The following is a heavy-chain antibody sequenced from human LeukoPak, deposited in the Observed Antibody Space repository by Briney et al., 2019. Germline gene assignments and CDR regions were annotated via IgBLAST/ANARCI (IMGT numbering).Heavy chain of an antibody. Sequence: SETLSLTCTVSGGSISSGSYYWSWIRQPAGKGLEWIGRIYTSGSTNYNPSLKSRVTISVDTSKNQFSLKLSSVTAADTAVYYCARDRPSYYYDSSGYYTGYWYFDLWGRGTLVTFSS. D-gene: IGHD3-22*01. CDR3: ARDRPSYYYDSSGYYTGYWYFDL. V-gene: IGHV4-61*02. J-gene: IGHJ2*01. CDR1: GGSISSGSYY. CDR2: IYTSGST.